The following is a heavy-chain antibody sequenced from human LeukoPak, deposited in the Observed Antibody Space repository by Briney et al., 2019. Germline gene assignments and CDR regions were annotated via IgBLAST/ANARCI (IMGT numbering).Heavy chain of an antibody. V-gene: IGHV3-21*01. Sequence: GGSLRLSCAASGFTFNSYTMNWVRQAPGKGLEWVSSISSTSTYIYYADSLKGRFTISRDNAQNSLFLQMNSLRAEDTAVYYCARDSSSSSLRVLDYYYMDVWGKGTTVTVSS. D-gene: IGHD6-6*01. J-gene: IGHJ6*03. CDR1: GFTFNSYT. CDR3: ARDSSSSSLRVLDYYYMDV. CDR2: ISSTSTYI.